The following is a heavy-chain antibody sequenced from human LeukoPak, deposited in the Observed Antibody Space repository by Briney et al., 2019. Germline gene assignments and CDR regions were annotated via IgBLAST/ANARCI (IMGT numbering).Heavy chain of an antibody. Sequence: GGSLRLSCAASGFTFDDYAMHWVRQAPGKGLEWVSLISWDGGSTYYADSVKGRFTISRDNSKNSLYLQMNSLRAEDTALYYCAKDFYSSPSGGYYYYMDVWGKGTTVTVSS. V-gene: IGHV3-43D*03. D-gene: IGHD6-6*01. CDR3: AKDFYSSPSGGYYYYMDV. CDR1: GFTFDDYA. CDR2: ISWDGGST. J-gene: IGHJ6*03.